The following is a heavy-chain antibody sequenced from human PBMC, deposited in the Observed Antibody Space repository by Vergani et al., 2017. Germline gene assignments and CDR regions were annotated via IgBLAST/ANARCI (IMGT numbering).Heavy chain of an antibody. CDR3: ARHPYYGGNSYYYGMDV. D-gene: IGHD4-23*01. J-gene: IGHJ6*02. CDR2: IYYSGST. Sequence: QLQLQESGPGLVKPSETLSLTCTVSGGSISSSSYYWGWIRQPPGKGLEWIGSIYYSGSTYYSPSLKSRVTISVDTSKNQFSLKLNSVTAADTAVYYCARHPYYGGNSYYYGMDVWGQGTTVTVSS. CDR1: GGSISSSSYY. V-gene: IGHV4-39*01.